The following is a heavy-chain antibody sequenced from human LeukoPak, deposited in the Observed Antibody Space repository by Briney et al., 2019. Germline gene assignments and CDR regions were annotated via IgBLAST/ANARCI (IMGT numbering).Heavy chain of an antibody. Sequence: PSQTLSLTCTVSGASISSGNYYWSWIRQPAGKGLEWIGRVYISGTPTYNPSLKSRVSMSVDTSRNQFSLRLNSVTAADTALYYCVRDTRYDIDVWGKGTTVTVSS. CDR1: GASISSGNYY. J-gene: IGHJ6*03. V-gene: IGHV4-61*02. CDR2: VYISGTP. CDR3: VRDTRYDIDV.